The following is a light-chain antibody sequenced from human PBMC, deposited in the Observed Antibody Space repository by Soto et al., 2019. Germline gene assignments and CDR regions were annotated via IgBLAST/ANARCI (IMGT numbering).Light chain of an antibody. CDR1: QDIRNY. J-gene: IGKJ3*01. CDR2: AAS. V-gene: IGKV1-27*01. Sequence: DIQMTQSPSSLSASVGDRVTMTCRASQDIRNYVAWYQQKPGEVPKLLIYAASTLQSGVPARCSGGGFGTDFTLTIYSLQSEDFATYYCQRYHTALLTFGHGTKVDLK. CDR3: QRYHTALLT.